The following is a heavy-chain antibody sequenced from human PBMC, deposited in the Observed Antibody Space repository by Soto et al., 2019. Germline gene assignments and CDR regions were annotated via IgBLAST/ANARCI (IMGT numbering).Heavy chain of an antibody. V-gene: IGHV3-15*01. CDR2: IKSRADGGKT. CDR1: GFSFSNAW. CDR3: TAHLVEFFPLDY. Sequence: EVQLVESGGDFVKPGGSLRVSCAVSGFSFSNAWMSWVRQAPGKGLEWVGRIKSRADGGKTDYTAPVKGRFTISRDDSKNMVFLQMNSLKTEDTAVYYWTAHLVEFFPLDYWGQGTLVTVSS. D-gene: IGHD3-16*01. J-gene: IGHJ4*02.